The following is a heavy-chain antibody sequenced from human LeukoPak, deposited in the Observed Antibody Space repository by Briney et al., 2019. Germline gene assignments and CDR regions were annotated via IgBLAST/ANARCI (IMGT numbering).Heavy chain of an antibody. CDR1: GFTFSNYW. Sequence: GGSLRLSCAASGFTFSNYWMSWVRQAPGKGLECVANIKQDGSEKYYVDSVKGRFTISRDNAKNTLYLQMNSLRVEDTAVYYCARDDPTVTTGPPVGSWGQGTLVTVSS. J-gene: IGHJ4*02. V-gene: IGHV3-7*01. D-gene: IGHD4-17*01. CDR3: ARDDPTVTTGPPVGS. CDR2: IKQDGSEK.